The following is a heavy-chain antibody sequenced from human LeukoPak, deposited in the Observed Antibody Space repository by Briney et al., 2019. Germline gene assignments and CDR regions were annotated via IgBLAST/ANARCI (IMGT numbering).Heavy chain of an antibody. J-gene: IGHJ4*02. CDR3: AREGYCSGGSCYSEVY. CDR1: GGSISFYY. V-gene: IGHV4-4*07. Sequence: SETLSLTCTVSGGSISFYYWSWIRQPAGKGLEWIGLIYTSGNTNYNPSLKSRVTLSVDTSKNQFSLKLSSVTAADSAVYYCAREGYCSGGSCYSEVYWGQGTLVTVSS. CDR2: IYTSGNT. D-gene: IGHD2-15*01.